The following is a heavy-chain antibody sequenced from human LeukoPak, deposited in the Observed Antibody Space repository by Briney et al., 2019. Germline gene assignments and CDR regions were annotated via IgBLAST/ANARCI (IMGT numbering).Heavy chain of an antibody. V-gene: IGHV1-8*03. J-gene: IGHJ4*02. Sequence: ASVKVSCKASGYTFTSYDINWVRQAIGQGLEWMGWMNPNSGNTGYAQKFQGRVTITRDTSISTAYMELSSLRSEDTAVYYCARVSSGWYGPNDYWGQGTLVTVSS. CDR3: ARVSSGWYGPNDY. D-gene: IGHD6-19*01. CDR1: GYTFTSYD. CDR2: MNPNSGNT.